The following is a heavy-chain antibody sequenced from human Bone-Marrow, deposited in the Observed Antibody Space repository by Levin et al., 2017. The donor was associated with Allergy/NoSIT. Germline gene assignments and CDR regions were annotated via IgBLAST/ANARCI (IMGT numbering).Heavy chain of an antibody. D-gene: IGHD4-23*01. Sequence: PSETLSLTCTVSGGSISTGGYYWSWIRQHPGKGLEWIGHIFYSGRTYNNPSLKSRLTISLDTSKNQFSLKLSSVTAADTALYYCARVLGYGGNYYFDHWGQGTPVSVSS. V-gene: IGHV4-31*03. CDR3: ARVLGYGGNYYFDH. CDR1: GGSISTGGYY. J-gene: IGHJ4*02. CDR2: IFYSGRT.